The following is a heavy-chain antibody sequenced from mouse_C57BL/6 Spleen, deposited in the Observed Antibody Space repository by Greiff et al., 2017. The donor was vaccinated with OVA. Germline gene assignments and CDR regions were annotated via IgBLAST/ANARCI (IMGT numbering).Heavy chain of an antibody. V-gene: IGHV1-69*01. CDR2: ISPSDSYT. J-gene: IGHJ3*01. CDR3: ARSPTAQATPWFAY. Sequence: QVQLQQPGAELVMPGASVKLSCKASGYTFTSYWMHWVKQRPGPGLAWIGEISPSDSYTNYNQKFKGKSTLTVDKSSSTAYMQLSSLTSEDSAVYYCARSPTAQATPWFAYWGQGTLVTVSA. CDR1: GYTFTSYW. D-gene: IGHD3-2*02.